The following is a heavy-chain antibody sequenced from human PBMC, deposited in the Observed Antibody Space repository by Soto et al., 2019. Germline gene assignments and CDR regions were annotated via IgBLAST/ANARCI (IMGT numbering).Heavy chain of an antibody. CDR2: ISSSSSYI. D-gene: IGHD4-17*01. V-gene: IGHV3-21*01. CDR3: ATLTTVTTPDFDY. CDR1: GFTFSSYS. J-gene: IGHJ4*02. Sequence: GGSLRLSCAASGFTFSSYSMNWVRQAPGKGLEWVSSISSSSSYIYYADSVKGRFTISRDNAKNSLYLQMNSLRAEDTAVYYCATLTTVTTPDFDYWGQGTLVTVSS.